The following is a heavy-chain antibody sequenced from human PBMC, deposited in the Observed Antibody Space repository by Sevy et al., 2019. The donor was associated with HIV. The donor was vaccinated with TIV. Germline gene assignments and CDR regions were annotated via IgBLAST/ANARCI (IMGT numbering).Heavy chain of an antibody. D-gene: IGHD5-18*01. CDR2: INHDGSAT. V-gene: IGHV3-74*01. CDR1: EFTFRNFW. Sequence: GGSLRLSCTASEFTFRNFWMHWVRQVPGKGLVWVSRINHDGSATTYADSVRGRFTISRDNSKNTLFLQMDSLRVDDTALYFCARDRLWGYEDPCDLWGQGTMVTVSS. J-gene: IGHJ3*01. CDR3: ARDRLWGYEDPCDL.